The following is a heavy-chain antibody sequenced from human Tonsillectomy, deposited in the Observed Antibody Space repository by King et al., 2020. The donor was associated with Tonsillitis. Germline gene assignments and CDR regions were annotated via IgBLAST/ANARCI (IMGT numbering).Heavy chain of an antibody. J-gene: IGHJ4*02. CDR2: IKRQSECVTT. V-gene: IGHV3-15*01. CDR1: GFTFSDVW. Sequence: VQLVESGGGLVQPGGSLRLSCAASGFTFSDVWMTWARQAPGKGLEWVGRIKRQSECVTTDYAAPVKGRLTISRDDSKNTVYLQMSSLKIEDTAIYYCGVGLGRTNGDYWGQGTLVTVSS. D-gene: IGHD2-8*01. CDR3: GVGLGRTNGDY.